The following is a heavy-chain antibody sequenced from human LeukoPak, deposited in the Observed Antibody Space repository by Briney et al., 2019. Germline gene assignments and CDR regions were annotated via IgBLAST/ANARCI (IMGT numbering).Heavy chain of an antibody. D-gene: IGHD2-15*01. V-gene: IGHV1-18*04. Sequence: ASVKVSCKASGYTFTGYYMHWVRQAPGQGLEWMGCISAYNGNTNYAQKLQGRVTMTTDTSTSTAYRELRSLRSDDTAVYYCARDPPRIVVVVAATNYYGMDVWGQGTTVTVSS. CDR2: ISAYNGNT. CDR1: GYTFTGYY. J-gene: IGHJ6*02. CDR3: ARDPPRIVVVVAATNYYGMDV.